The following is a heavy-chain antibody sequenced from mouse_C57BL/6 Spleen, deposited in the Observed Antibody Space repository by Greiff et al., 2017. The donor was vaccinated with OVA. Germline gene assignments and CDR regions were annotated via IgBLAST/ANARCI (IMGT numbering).Heavy chain of an antibody. J-gene: IGHJ3*01. CDR3: AGWDAWVAY. V-gene: IGHV5-17*01. CDR2: ISSGSSTI. D-gene: IGHD4-1*01. CDR1: GFTFSDYG. Sequence: EVQVVESGGGLVKPGGSLKLSCAASGFTFSDYGMHWVRQAPEKGLEWVAYISSGSSTIYYADTVTGRFTISRDNAKNTLCLQMTSLRSEDTAMYYCAGWDAWVAYWGQGTLVTVSA.